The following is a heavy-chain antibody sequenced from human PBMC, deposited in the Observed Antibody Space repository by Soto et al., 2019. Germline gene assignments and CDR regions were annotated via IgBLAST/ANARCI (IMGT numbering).Heavy chain of an antibody. J-gene: IGHJ6*02. CDR1: GGSISSYY. CDR2: IYTSGST. V-gene: IGHV4-4*07. CDR3: ARVQAAAGTDYYYGMDV. Sequence: PSETLSLTCTVSGGSISSYYWSWIRQPAGKGLEWIGRIYTSGSTNYNPPLKSRVTMSVDTSKNQFSLKLSSVTAADTAVYYCARVQAAAGTDYYYGMDVWGQGTTVTVSS. D-gene: IGHD6-13*01.